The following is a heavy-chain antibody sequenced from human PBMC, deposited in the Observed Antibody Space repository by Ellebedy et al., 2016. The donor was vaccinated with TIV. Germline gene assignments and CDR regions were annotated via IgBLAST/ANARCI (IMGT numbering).Heavy chain of an antibody. CDR3: TAGAHGSGSHDH. V-gene: IGHV3-72*01. CDR2: VRQKVRSYTT. D-gene: IGHD2-15*01. CDR1: GFMFSDYV. J-gene: IGHJ4*02. Sequence: GESLKISCAASGFMFSDYVMDWVRQAPGKGLEWVGRVRQKVRSYTTEYAASVKGRFTISRDDSKHSLYLQMNSLKTEDTALYYCTAGAHGSGSHDHWGQGTLVTVSS.